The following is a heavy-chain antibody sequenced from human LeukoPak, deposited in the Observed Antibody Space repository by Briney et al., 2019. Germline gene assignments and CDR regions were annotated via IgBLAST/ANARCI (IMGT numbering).Heavy chain of an antibody. V-gene: IGHV4-59*01. D-gene: IGHD6-13*01. CDR2: IYYSGST. Sequence: SETLSLTCTVPGGSISSYYWSWIRQPPGKGLEWIGYIYYSGSTNYNPSLKSRVTISVDTSKNQFSLKLSSVTAADTAVYYCARVLSWRGYFDYWGQGTLITVSS. J-gene: IGHJ4*02. CDR1: GGSISSYY. CDR3: ARVLSWRGYFDY.